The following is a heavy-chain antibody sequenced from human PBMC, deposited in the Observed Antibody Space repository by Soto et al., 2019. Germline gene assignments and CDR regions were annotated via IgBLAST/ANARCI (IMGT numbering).Heavy chain of an antibody. CDR2: FVVGSGNT. Sequence: GGPVKVSRKASGFTFTSSPVQWVRQARGQSPEGVGGFVVGSGNTTYTKKFKERATIPRDMPKSTAYRGLSSRSSEDTAVYYCAALEWGIAVAGTALYYYYGRDVWGKGTTVTVPS. CDR3: AALEWGIAVAGTALYYYYGRDV. J-gene: IGHJ6*04. CDR1: GFTFTSSP. V-gene: IGHV1-58*01. D-gene: IGHD6-19*01.